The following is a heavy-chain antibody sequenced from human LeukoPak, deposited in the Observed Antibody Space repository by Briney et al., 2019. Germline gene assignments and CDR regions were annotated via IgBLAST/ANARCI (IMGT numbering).Heavy chain of an antibody. CDR2: INHSGST. CDR1: GYSISSGYY. J-gene: IGHJ4*02. Sequence: SETLSLTCTVSGYSISSGYYWGWIRQPPGKGLEWIGEINHSGSTNYNPSLKSRVTISVDTSKNQFSLKLSSVTAADTAVYYCARGRAHIAAAGTMLGYWGQGILVTVSS. CDR3: ARGRAHIAAAGTMLGY. V-gene: IGHV4-38-2*02. D-gene: IGHD6-13*01.